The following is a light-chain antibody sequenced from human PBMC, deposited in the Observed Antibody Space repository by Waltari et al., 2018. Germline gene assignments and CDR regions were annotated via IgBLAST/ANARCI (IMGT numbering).Light chain of an antibody. CDR2: DVN. CDR3: CSYAGADTSVL. V-gene: IGLV2-11*01. J-gene: IGLJ2*01. Sequence: QSALTQPRSVSGSPGQSVTISCTGTSSDIGAFDFVSWYQQYPGQAPKLMIYDVNKRPPGVPDHFSASKSGNTASLTISGLLNEDEADYYCCSYAGADTSVLFGGGTTVTVL. CDR1: SSDIGAFDF.